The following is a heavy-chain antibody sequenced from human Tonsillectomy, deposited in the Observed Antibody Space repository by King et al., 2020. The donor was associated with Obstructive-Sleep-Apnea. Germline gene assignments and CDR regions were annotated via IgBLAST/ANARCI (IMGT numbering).Heavy chain of an antibody. Sequence: VQLVQSGAEMKRPGASVKVSCKASGYTFTNYGISWVRQAPGQGLEWMGWITTYNGNTDYAQKLQGRVTMTTDTSTSTAYMELRSLRSDDTAVYYCARVGHYCSGTTCYSKADPFDYWGQGTLVTVSS. J-gene: IGHJ4*02. CDR2: ITTYNGNT. D-gene: IGHD2-15*01. V-gene: IGHV1-18*04. CDR3: ARVGHYCSGTTCYSKADPFDY. CDR1: GYTFTNYG.